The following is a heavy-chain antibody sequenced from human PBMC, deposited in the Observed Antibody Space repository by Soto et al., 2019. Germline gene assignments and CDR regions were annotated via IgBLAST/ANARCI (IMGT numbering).Heavy chain of an antibody. CDR2: ISYDGSNK. Sequence: HPGGSLRLSCAASGFTFSSYGMHWVRQAPGKGLEWVAVISYDGSNKYYADSVKGRFTISRDNSKNTRYLQMNSLRAEDTAVYYCAKDLLWFGELSNRSYYYYGMDVWGQGTTVTDSS. CDR3: AKDLLWFGELSNRSYYYYGMDV. J-gene: IGHJ6*02. D-gene: IGHD3-10*01. V-gene: IGHV3-30*18. CDR1: GFTFSSYG.